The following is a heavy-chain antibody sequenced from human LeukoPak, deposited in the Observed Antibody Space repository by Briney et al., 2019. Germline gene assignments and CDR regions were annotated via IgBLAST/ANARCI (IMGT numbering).Heavy chain of an antibody. J-gene: IGHJ5*02. Sequence: SETLSLTCAVYGGSLRGYYWSWIRQPPGKGLEWIGEINHSGSTNYNPSLKSRVTISVDTSKNQFSLKLSSVTAADTAVYYCARHRNYYGSVPDPWGQGTLVTVSS. CDR1: GGSLRGYY. CDR2: INHSGST. V-gene: IGHV4-34*01. D-gene: IGHD3-10*01. CDR3: ARHRNYYGSVPDP.